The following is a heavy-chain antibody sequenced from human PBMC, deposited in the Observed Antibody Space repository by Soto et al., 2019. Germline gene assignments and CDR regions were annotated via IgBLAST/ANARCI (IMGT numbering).Heavy chain of an antibody. Sequence: GGSLRLACAASGFTFSRYWMSWVRQAPGKGLEWVANIKQRGSENSYVDSVKGRFTISRDNAKNSLYLQMNSLRAEDTAVYYCARVTNYYDSSRYYSYYFDYWGQGILVTVSS. CDR3: ARVTNYYDSSRYYSYYFDY. J-gene: IGHJ4*02. CDR1: GFTFSRYW. V-gene: IGHV3-7*03. D-gene: IGHD3-22*01. CDR2: IKQRGSEN.